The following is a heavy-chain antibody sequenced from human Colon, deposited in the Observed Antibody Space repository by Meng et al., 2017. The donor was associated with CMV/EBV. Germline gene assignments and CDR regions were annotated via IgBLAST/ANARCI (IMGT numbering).Heavy chain of an antibody. CDR1: GGSISSSSYY. Sequence: SETLSLTCTVSGGSISSSSYYWGWIRQPPGKGLEWIGSIYYSGSTYYNPSLKSRVTTSVDTSKNQFSLKLSSVTAADTAVYYCARGEGMGYDSSGTIDYWGQGTLVTVSS. CDR2: IYYSGST. J-gene: IGHJ4*02. D-gene: IGHD3-22*01. CDR3: ARGEGMGYDSSGTIDY. V-gene: IGHV4-39*07.